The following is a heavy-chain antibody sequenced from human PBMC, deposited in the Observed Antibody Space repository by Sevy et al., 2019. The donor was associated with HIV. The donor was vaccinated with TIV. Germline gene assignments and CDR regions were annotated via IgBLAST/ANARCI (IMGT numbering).Heavy chain of an antibody. CDR1: GFTFSKYS. J-gene: IGHJ4*02. V-gene: IGHV3-23*01. D-gene: IGHD2-8*01. CDR3: AREGCTKPHDY. Sequence: GGSLRLSCAASGFTFSKYSMSWVRQPPGKGLEWVSTLSFGCGEINYADSVKGRFTISRDNSKSSVYRQMNNLRPGDTAVYYCAREGCTKPHDYWGQGTLVTVSS. CDR2: LSFGCGEI.